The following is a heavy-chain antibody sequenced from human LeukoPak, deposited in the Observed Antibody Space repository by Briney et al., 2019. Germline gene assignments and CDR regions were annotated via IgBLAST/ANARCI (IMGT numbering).Heavy chain of an antibody. D-gene: IGHD3-3*01. CDR2: IRHDGINE. V-gene: IGHV3-30*02. J-gene: IGHJ4*01. CDR3: AKDWGVFGVAYSLDH. CDR1: GFPFSSYG. Sequence: PGGSLRLSCAASGFPFSSYGMHWVRQVPGKGLEWVAYIRHDGINEYYADSVKGRFTISGDISRKTLYLQMNSLRAEDTAVYYCAKDWGVFGVAYSLDHWXXXXLVTVSS.